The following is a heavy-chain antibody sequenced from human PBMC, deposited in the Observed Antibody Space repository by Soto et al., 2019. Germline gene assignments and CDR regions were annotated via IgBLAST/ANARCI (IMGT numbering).Heavy chain of an antibody. CDR3: ARWEQPLFDY. Sequence: QVKLVESGGGVVQPGRSLRLSCEASGFNVSASTMHCVRQDPGKGLEGVAVISSDGNHKYYTDSVKGRFTISRDTSTNTLYLQMNSLRAEDTAVYYCARWEQPLFDYWGQGTLVAVSS. D-gene: IGHD1-26*01. CDR2: ISSDGNHK. CDR1: GFNVSAST. J-gene: IGHJ4*02. V-gene: IGHV3-30-3*01.